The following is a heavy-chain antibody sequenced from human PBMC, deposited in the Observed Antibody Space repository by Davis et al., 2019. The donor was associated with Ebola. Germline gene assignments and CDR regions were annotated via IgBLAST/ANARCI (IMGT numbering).Heavy chain of an antibody. CDR1: GFTFSSFG. Sequence: GGSLRLSCAASGFTFSSFGMHWVRQAPGKGLEWVAVISYDGSRRYYADSVKGRFTISRDNSKNTLHLQMNSLRVEDTAIYYCAKDTSNVWFDVWGKGQWSPSLQ. CDR2: ISYDGSRR. V-gene: IGHV3-30*12. CDR3: AKDTSNVWFDV. J-gene: IGHJ3*01. D-gene: IGHD6-19*01.